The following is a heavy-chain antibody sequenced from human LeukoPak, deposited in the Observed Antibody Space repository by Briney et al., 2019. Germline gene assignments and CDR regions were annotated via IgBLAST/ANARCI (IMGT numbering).Heavy chain of an antibody. Sequence: GGSLRLSCAASGFTFSSYAMSWVRQAPGEGLEWVSAISGSGGSTYYADSVKGRFTISRDNSKNTLYLQMNSLRAEDTAVYYCATQKRDVVDYYYYGMDVWGQGTTVTVSS. CDR3: ATQKRDVVDYYYYGMDV. V-gene: IGHV3-23*01. J-gene: IGHJ6*02. CDR1: GFTFSSYA. CDR2: ISGSGGST.